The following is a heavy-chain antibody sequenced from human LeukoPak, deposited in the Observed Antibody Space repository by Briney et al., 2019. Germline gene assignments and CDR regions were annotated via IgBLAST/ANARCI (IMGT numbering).Heavy chain of an antibody. D-gene: IGHD3-10*01. CDR1: GYTFTGYY. Sequence: ASVKVSCKASGYTFTGYYMHWVRQATGQGLEWMGWMNPTSGNAGYAQKFQGRVTMTRNTSINTVYMELSSLRSEDTAVYYCAGGRGVRGVVIRGYWGQGTLVNGFS. J-gene: IGHJ4*01. CDR3: AGGRGVRGVVIRGY. V-gene: IGHV1-8*02. CDR2: MNPTSGNA.